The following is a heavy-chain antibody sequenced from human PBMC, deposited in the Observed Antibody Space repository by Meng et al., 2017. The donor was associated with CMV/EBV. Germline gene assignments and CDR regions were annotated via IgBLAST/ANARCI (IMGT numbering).Heavy chain of an antibody. CDR2: IHDSGST. CDR3: ERVREGFWSGFSTFDY. J-gene: IGHJ4*02. CDR1: GDSISGYY. Sequence: GSLRLSCTVSGDSISGYYWGWIRQPPGKGLEWTGHIHDSGSTDYNPSLKSRVTISVDTSKNQFSLQLSSVTAADTAVYYCERVREGFWSGFSTFDYWGQGTLVTVSS. D-gene: IGHD3-3*01. V-gene: IGHV4-59*01.